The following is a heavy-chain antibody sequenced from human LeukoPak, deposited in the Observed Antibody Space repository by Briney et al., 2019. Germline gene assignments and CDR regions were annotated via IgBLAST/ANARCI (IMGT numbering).Heavy chain of an antibody. CDR3: ARSQTYGDHPPFAY. D-gene: IGHD4-17*01. Sequence: ASVKVSCKASGYSFTGSAMNWVRQAPGQGLEWMGWINTNTGNPTYAQGFTGRFVVSLDTSVSTAYIQISSLKTEDTAVYFCARSQTYGDHPPFAYWGQGTLVTVSS. J-gene: IGHJ4*02. CDR1: GYSFTGSA. V-gene: IGHV7-4-1*02. CDR2: INTNTGNP.